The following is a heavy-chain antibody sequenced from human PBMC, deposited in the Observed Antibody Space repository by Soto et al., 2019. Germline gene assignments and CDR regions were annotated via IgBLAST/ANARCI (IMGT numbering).Heavy chain of an antibody. CDR3: ASGGCSGGSCPLYYYYGMDV. Sequence: LSLTCAVSGYSISSGYYWGWIRQPPGKGLEWIGSIYHSGSTYYNPSLKSRVTISVDTSKNQFSLKLSSVTAADTAVYYCASGGCSGGSCPLYYYYGMDVWGQGTTVTVSS. J-gene: IGHJ6*02. CDR2: IYHSGST. CDR1: GYSISSGYY. D-gene: IGHD2-15*01. V-gene: IGHV4-38-2*01.